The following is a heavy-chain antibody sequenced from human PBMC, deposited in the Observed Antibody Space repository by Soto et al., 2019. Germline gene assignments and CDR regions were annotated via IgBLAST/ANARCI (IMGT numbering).Heavy chain of an antibody. V-gene: IGHV3-23*01. CDR3: AKELYRHFDFDY. CDR1: GVTFSSYA. Sequence: EVQVLESGGGLVQPGGSLRLSCVTSGVTFSSYAMSWVRQAPGKGLQWVSGIDEGGANTYHADSVKGRFAISRDNSKNTLYLQMNSLRAEDTAVYCCAKELYRHFDFDYWGQGIVVTVSS. D-gene: IGHD3-16*02. CDR2: IDEGGANT. J-gene: IGHJ4*02.